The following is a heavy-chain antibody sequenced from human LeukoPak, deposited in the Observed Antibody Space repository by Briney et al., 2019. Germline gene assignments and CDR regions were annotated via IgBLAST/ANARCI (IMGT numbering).Heavy chain of an antibody. V-gene: IGHV4-39*01. CDR1: GGSISSSTYY. J-gene: IGHJ4*02. D-gene: IGHD6-19*01. Sequence: SETLSLTCSVSGGSISSSTYYWGWIRQSPGKGLEWIGGIYYTGSTYYNPSLKSRVTISVDTSRNQFSLKLTSVTAADTAVYYCARWIRIALAGAYHFDYWGQGTRVTVSS. CDR2: IYYTGST. CDR3: ARWIRIALAGAYHFDY.